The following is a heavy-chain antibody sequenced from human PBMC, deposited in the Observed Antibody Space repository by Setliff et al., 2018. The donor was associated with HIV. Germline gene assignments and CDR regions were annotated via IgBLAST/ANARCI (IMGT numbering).Heavy chain of an antibody. V-gene: IGHV1-8*02. Sequence: GASVKVSCKASGYSFTFYGLNWVRQAPGQGLEWMGWINPNSGNTVYAQKFQGRVTMTRNTSISTAYMELSSLTSEDTAVYYCARSGWSSTSSYDAFDVWGQGTMVTVSS. CDR2: INPNSGNT. J-gene: IGHJ3*01. CDR3: ARSGWSSTSSYDAFDV. D-gene: IGHD2-2*01. CDR1: GYSFTFYG.